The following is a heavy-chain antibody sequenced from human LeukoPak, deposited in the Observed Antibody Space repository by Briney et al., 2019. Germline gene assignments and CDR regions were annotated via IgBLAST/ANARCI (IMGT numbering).Heavy chain of an antibody. CDR1: GFSFSSYE. J-gene: IGHJ4*02. Sequence: GGSLRLSCAASGFSFSSYEMNWVRQAPGKGLEWVSGISGSGDSTYYADSVKGRFTISRDNSKNTLYLQMNSLRAEDTAVYYCARRAGGYSHPYDYWGQGILVTVSS. V-gene: IGHV3-23*01. CDR3: ARRAGGYSHPYDY. CDR2: ISGSGDST. D-gene: IGHD4-23*01.